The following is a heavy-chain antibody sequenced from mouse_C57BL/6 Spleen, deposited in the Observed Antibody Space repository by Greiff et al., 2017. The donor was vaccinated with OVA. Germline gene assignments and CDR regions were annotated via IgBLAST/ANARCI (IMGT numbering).Heavy chain of an antibody. D-gene: IGHD1-1*01. CDR3: ARLGYGYFDY. CDR2: IDPSDSYT. V-gene: IGHV1-69*01. J-gene: IGHJ2*01. CDR1: GYTFTSYW. Sequence: QVQLQQPGAELVMPGASVKLSCKASGYTFTSYWMHWVKQRPGQGLEWIGEIDPSDSYTNYNQKFKGKSTLTVDKSSSTAYMQLSSLTSEDSAVYYCARLGYGYFDYWGQGTTLTVSS.